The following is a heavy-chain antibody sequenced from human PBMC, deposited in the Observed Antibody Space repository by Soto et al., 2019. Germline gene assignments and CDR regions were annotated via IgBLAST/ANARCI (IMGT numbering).Heavy chain of an antibody. J-gene: IGHJ6*02. CDR1: GGTFSSYA. CDR2: IIPIFGTA. D-gene: IGHD6-6*01. Sequence: SVKVSCKASGGTFSSYAISWVRQAPGQGLEWMGGIIPIFGTANYAQKFQGRVTITADESTSTAYMELSSLRSEDTAVYYCARAGIAARPYYYYGMDVWGQGTTVTVSS. V-gene: IGHV1-69*13. CDR3: ARAGIAARPYYYYGMDV.